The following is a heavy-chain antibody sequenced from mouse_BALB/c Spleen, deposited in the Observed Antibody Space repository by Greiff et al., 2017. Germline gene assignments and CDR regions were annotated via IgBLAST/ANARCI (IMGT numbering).Heavy chain of an antibody. Sequence: EVMLVESGGGLVQPGGSRKLSCAASGFTFSSFGMHWVRQAPEKGLEWVAYISSGSSTIYYADTVKGRFTISRDNPKNTLFLQMTSLRSEDTAMYYCARVYYGSSPYYFDYWGQGTTLTVSS. D-gene: IGHD1-1*01. V-gene: IGHV5-17*02. CDR1: GFTFSSFG. CDR3: ARVYYGSSPYYFDY. CDR2: ISSGSSTI. J-gene: IGHJ2*01.